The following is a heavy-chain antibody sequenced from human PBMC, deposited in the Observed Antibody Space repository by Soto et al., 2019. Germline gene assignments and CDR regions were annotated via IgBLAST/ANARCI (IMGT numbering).Heavy chain of an antibody. CDR2: IYYSGST. CDR3: ARQSAGSYSSSWYGPGAFDI. D-gene: IGHD6-13*01. CDR1: GGSISSSSYY. Sequence: SETLSLTCTVSGGSISSSSYYWGWIRQPPGKGLEWIGSIYYSGSTYYNPSLKSRVTISVDTSKNQFSLKLSSVTAADTAVYYCARQSAGSYSSSWYGPGAFDIWGQGTTVTVSS. J-gene: IGHJ3*02. V-gene: IGHV4-39*01.